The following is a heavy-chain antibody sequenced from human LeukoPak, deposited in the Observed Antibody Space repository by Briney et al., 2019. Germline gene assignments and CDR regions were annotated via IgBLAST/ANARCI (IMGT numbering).Heavy chain of an antibody. Sequence: SETLSLTCTVSGGSISSSSYYWGWIRQPPGKGLEWNGSIYYSGSTYYNPSLKSRVTISVDTSKNQYSLKLSSVTAADTAVYYCARTTVTTGNWFDPWGQGTLVTVSS. J-gene: IGHJ5*02. CDR1: GGSISSSSYY. CDR3: ARTTVTTGNWFDP. V-gene: IGHV4-39*01. D-gene: IGHD4-17*01. CDR2: IYYSGST.